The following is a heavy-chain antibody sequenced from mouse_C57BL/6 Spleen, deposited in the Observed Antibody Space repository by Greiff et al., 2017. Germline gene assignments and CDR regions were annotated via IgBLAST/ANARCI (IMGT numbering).Heavy chain of an antibody. CDR1: GYSFTGYY. J-gene: IGHJ4*01. Sequence: VQLKESGPELVKPGASVKISCKASGYSFTGYYMNWVKQSPEKSLEWIGEINPSTGGTTYNQKFKAKATLTVDKSSSTAYMQLKSLTSEDSAVYYCARKGLRPYYYAMDYWGQGTSVTVSS. V-gene: IGHV1-42*01. CDR3: ARKGLRPYYYAMDY. D-gene: IGHD2-2*01. CDR2: INPSTGGT.